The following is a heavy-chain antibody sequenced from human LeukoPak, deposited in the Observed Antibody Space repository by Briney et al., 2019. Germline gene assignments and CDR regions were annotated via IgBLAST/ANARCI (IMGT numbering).Heavy chain of an antibody. J-gene: IGHJ4*02. V-gene: IGHV1-2*06. CDR3: ARDYCSSTSCLFDY. CDR2: INPNSGDT. D-gene: IGHD2-2*01. CDR1: GYTFTGYH. Sequence: ASVTVSCKASGYTFTGYHMHWVRQAPGRGLEWMGRINPNSGDTNSAQNFQGRVTMTRDTSISTAYMELSRLRSDDTAVYYCARDYCSSTSCLFDYWGQGTLVTVSS.